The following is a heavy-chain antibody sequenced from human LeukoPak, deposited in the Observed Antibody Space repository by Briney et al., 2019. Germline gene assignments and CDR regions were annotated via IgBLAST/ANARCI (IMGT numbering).Heavy chain of an antibody. Sequence: GGSLRLSCAASGFTFSSYWMSWVRQAPGKGLEWVANIKQDGSEKNYVDSVKGGFTISRDNTEISLYLKMTSLRAEDTAVYYCARDQGRSTVNDAFDIWGQGTMVTVSS. J-gene: IGHJ3*02. CDR1: GFTFSSYW. CDR2: IKQDGSEK. D-gene: IGHD2-2*01. CDR3: ARDQGRSTVNDAFDI. V-gene: IGHV3-7*01.